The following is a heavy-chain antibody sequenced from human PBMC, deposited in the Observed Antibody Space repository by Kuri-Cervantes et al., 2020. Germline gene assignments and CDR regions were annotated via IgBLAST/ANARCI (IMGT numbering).Heavy chain of an antibody. CDR1: GYTFTSYG. Sequence: ASVKVSCKASGYTFTSYGISWVRQAPGQGLEWMGWINAGNGNTKYSQKFQGRVTITRGTSASTAYMELSSLRSEDTAVYYCARPRGVEGRENYFDYWGQGTLVTVSS. J-gene: IGHJ4*02. CDR2: INAGNGNT. V-gene: IGHV1-3*01. CDR3: ARPRGVEGRENYFDY. D-gene: IGHD3-10*01.